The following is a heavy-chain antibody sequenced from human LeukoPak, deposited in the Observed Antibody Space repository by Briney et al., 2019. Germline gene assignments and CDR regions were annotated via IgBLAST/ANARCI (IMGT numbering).Heavy chain of an antibody. V-gene: IGHV3-23*01. D-gene: IGHD5-18*01. CDR1: GFTFSSYA. Sequence: GGSLRLSCAASGFTFSSYAMSWVRQAPGKGLEWVSAISGSGGSTYYADSVKGRFTISRDSSKNTLYLQMNSLRAEDTAVYYCAIRGYSYGSPPSWFDPWGQGTLVTVSS. CDR2: ISGSGGST. CDR3: AIRGYSYGSPPSWFDP. J-gene: IGHJ5*02.